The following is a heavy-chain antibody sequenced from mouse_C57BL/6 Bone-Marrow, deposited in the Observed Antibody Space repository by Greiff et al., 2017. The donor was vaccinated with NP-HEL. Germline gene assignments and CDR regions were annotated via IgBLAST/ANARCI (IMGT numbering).Heavy chain of an antibody. V-gene: IGHV1-62-2*01. Sequence: QVQLQQSGAELVKPGASVKLSCKASGYTFTEYTIHWVKQRSGQGLEWIGWFYPGSGSIKYNEKFKDKATLTADKSSSTVYMELRRLTSEDSAVYFCARHEGSIPVYYGSSPYFDDWGQGTTLTVSS. CDR2: FYPGSGSI. CDR3: ARHEGSIPVYYGSSPYFDD. CDR1: GYTFTEYT. J-gene: IGHJ2*01. D-gene: IGHD1-1*01.